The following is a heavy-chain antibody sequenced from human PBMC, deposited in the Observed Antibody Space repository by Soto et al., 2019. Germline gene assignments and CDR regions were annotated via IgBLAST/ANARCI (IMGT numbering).Heavy chain of an antibody. J-gene: IGHJ6*04. CDR2: INAGNGNT. CDR3: ARMNGRAGDGWDV. D-gene: IGHD7-27*01. Sequence: ASVKVSCTSSGYTFTIYAMHWVRQAPGQRLEWMGWINAGNGNTKYSQKFQGRVTITRDTSASTAYMELSSLRSEDTAVYYCARMNGRAGDGWDVWGKGTTVTVSS. V-gene: IGHV1-3*01. CDR1: GYTFTIYA.